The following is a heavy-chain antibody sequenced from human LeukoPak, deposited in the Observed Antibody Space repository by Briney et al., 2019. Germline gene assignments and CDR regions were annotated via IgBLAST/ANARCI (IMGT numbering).Heavy chain of an antibody. V-gene: IGHV4-34*01. CDR1: GGSFSGYY. Sequence: PSETLSLTCAVYGGSFSGYYWSWIRQPPGKGLEWIGEINHSGSTNYNPSLKSRVTISVDTSKNQFSLKLSSVTAADTAVYYCPRLTPYYDILTGYYPIYYYHYMDVWGXXTTVTISS. CDR2: INHSGST. J-gene: IGHJ6*03. CDR3: PRLTPYYDILTGYYPIYYYHYMDV. D-gene: IGHD3-9*01.